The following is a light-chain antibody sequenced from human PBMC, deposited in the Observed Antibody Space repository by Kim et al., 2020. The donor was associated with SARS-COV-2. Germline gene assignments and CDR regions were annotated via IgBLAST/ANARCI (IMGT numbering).Light chain of an antibody. CDR1: QSVLYNSNNKNY. V-gene: IGKV4-1*01. Sequence: DIVMTQSPDSLAVSLGERATINCKSSQSVLYNSNNKNYLAWFQQKPGQPPKLLIYWASTRESGVPDRFSGSGSGTDFTLTISSLQAEDVAVYYCQQYYSTPPTFGPGTKLEI. CDR3: QQYYSTPPT. CDR2: WAS. J-gene: IGKJ2*01.